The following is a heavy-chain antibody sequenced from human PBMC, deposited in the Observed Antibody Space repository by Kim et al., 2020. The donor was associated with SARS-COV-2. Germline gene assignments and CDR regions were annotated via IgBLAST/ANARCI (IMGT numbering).Heavy chain of an antibody. CDR2: IYSGGST. D-gene: IGHD3-22*01. V-gene: IGHV3-53*01. Sequence: GGSLRLSCAASGFTVSSNYMSWVRQAPGKGLEWVSVIYSGGSTYYADSVKGRFTISRDNSKNTLYLQMNSLRAEDTAVYHCARAYYDSSGYYDYWGQGTLVTVSS. CDR1: GFTVSSNY. CDR3: ARAYYDSSGYYDY. J-gene: IGHJ4*02.